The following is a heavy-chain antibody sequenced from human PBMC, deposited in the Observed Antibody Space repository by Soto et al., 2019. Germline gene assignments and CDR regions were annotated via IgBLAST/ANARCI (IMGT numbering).Heavy chain of an antibody. J-gene: IGHJ5*02. CDR1: GGSFSGYY. CDR3: ARELKMVRGVITRKRLNWFDP. V-gene: IGHV4-34*01. Sequence: QVQLQQWGAGLLKPSETLSLTCAVYGGSFSGYYWSWIRQPPGKGLEWIGEINHSGSTNYNPSLKGRVNISVDTPKNQFSMKLSSVTAADTAVYYCARELKMVRGVITRKRLNWFDPWGQGTLVTVSS. D-gene: IGHD3-10*01. CDR2: INHSGST.